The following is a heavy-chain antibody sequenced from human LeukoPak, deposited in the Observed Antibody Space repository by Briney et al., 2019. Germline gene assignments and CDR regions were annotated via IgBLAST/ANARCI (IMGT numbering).Heavy chain of an antibody. CDR1: GYTFTDYF. V-gene: IGHV1-2*02. Sequence: ASVKVSCKASGYTFTDYFIHWVRQAPGQGLEWMGWIGPKSGVTSYSQKFQGRVTVTRDTSISTAYMELSRLRSDDTAVYYCGINRLGKALDIWGQGTMVTVSS. J-gene: IGHJ3*02. CDR3: GINRLGKALDI. CDR2: IGPKSGVT. D-gene: IGHD7-27*01.